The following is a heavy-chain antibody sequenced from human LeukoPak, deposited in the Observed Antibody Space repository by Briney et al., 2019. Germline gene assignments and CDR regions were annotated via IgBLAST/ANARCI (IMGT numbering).Heavy chain of an antibody. J-gene: IGHJ4*02. Sequence: GGSLTLSCVACGFPFSPSWKTWIRQSPGKGLEWVANIKEDGSTKNYADSVKGRFTISRDNTKNSLYLQMLSLRGEDTAMYYCARNSHYITFDYWGQGTLASVHS. V-gene: IGHV3-7*01. D-gene: IGHD3-3*02. CDR3: ARNSHYITFDY. CDR1: GFPFSPSW. CDR2: IKEDGSTK.